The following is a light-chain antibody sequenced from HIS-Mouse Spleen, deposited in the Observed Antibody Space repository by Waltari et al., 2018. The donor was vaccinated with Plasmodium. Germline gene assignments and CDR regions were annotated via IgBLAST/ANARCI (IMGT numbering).Light chain of an antibody. J-gene: IGLJ2*01. CDR3: AAWDDSLNGVV. CDR1: IPRIGSNP. Sequence: QSVLTPPPSASGTPGQRVPISCSGSIPRIGSNPVTWYQQPPGTSPKLLIYSNKQRPSGVPDRFSGSKSGTSASLAISGLQSEDEADYYCAAWDDSLNGVVFAGGTKLTVL. CDR2: SNK. V-gene: IGLV1-44*01.